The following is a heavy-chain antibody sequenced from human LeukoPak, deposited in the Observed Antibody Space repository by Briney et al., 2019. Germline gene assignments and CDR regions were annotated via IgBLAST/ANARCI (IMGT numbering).Heavy chain of an antibody. CDR3: ARRTKYYDFWSGYWDAFDI. CDR1: GGSFSGYY. J-gene: IGHJ3*02. Sequence: PSETLSLTCAVYGGSFSGYYWSWIRRPPGKGLEWIGEINHSGSTNYNPSLKSRVTISVDTSKNQFSLKLSSVTAADTAVYYCARRTKYYDFWSGYWDAFDIWGQGTMVTVSS. D-gene: IGHD3-3*01. V-gene: IGHV4-34*01. CDR2: INHSGST.